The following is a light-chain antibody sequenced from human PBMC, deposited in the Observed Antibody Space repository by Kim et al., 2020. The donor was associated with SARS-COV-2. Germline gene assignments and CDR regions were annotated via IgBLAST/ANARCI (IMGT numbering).Light chain of an antibody. CDR2: GAS. Sequence: SPGERATLSCRASQSIGTHLAWYQQTPGQAPRLLIFGASTRATGIPARFSGSGSGTDFTLTISSLQSEDFAGYYCQVYNNWPPMYTFGQGTKLEI. V-gene: IGKV3-15*01. J-gene: IGKJ2*01. CDR1: QSIGTH. CDR3: QVYNNWPPMYT.